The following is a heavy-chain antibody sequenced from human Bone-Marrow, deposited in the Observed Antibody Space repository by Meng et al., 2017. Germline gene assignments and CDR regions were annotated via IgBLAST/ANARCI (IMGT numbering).Heavy chain of an antibody. CDR1: GYSFTSYW. J-gene: IGHJ3*02. CDR3: ARRWGYDILTGYLGSAFDI. D-gene: IGHD3-9*01. V-gene: IGHV5-51*04. Sequence: KVSCKGSGYSFTSYWIVWVRQMPGKGLEWRGIIYPGDSDTRYSPSFQGQVTISADKPISTAYLQWSSLKASDTAMYYCARRWGYDILTGYLGSAFDIWGQGTMVTVSS. CDR2: IYPGDSDT.